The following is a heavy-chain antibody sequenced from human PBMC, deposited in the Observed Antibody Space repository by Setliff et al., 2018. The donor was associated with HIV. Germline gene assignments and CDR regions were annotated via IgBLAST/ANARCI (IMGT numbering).Heavy chain of an antibody. CDR2: ISPYNGNT. D-gene: IGHD2-2*01. Sequence: ASVKVSCKASGYTFSNYGISWVRQAPGQGLEWMGWISPYNGNTNYVQKLQGRVTITTDTCTSTAYMELRSLRSDDTALYYCARKPTGSPSDYWGQGTLVTVSS. V-gene: IGHV1-18*01. J-gene: IGHJ4*02. CDR3: ARKPTGSPSDY. CDR1: GYTFSNYG.